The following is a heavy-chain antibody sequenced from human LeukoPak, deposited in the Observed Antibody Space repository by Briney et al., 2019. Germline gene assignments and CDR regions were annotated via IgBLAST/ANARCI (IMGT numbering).Heavy chain of an antibody. Sequence: GGSLRLSCAASGFTFDNYAMHWVRQAPGKGLEWVSGISWNSFTIGYADSVKGRFTISRDNAKNSLYLQMNSLRVEDTALYYCAKDIGRVDTASTYMDVWGKGTTVTISS. CDR1: GFTFDNYA. D-gene: IGHD5-18*01. CDR3: AKDIGRVDTASTYMDV. J-gene: IGHJ6*03. V-gene: IGHV3-9*01. CDR2: ISWNSFTI.